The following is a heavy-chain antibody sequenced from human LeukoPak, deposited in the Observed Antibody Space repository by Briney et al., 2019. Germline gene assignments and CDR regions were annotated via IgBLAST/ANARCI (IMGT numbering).Heavy chain of an antibody. CDR2: INTNTGNP. CDR1: GYTFTTYG. CDR3: ARDPTHYGGYRFDP. Sequence: ASVKVSCKASGYTFTTYGITWVRQAPGQGLEWMGWINTNTGNPTYAQGFTGRFVFSLDTSVSTAYLQISSLKAEDTAVYYCARDPTHYGGYRFDPWGQGTLVTVSS. V-gene: IGHV7-4-1*02. D-gene: IGHD4-23*01. J-gene: IGHJ5*02.